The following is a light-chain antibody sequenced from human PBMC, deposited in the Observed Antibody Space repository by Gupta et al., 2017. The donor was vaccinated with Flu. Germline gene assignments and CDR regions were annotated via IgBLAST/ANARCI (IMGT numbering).Light chain of an antibody. CDR3: SSYTKTNTVIV. CDR2: EVS. CDR1: SSDVGGYDY. V-gene: IGLV2-14*01. Sequence: QSALTQPASVSGSPGQSIAISCTGTSSDVGGYDYVSWYQQHPGKAPELMICEVSRRPSGISDRFSGSKSGNTASLTISGLLAEDEAYYYCSSYTKTNTVIVFGGGTKLTVL. J-gene: IGLJ2*01.